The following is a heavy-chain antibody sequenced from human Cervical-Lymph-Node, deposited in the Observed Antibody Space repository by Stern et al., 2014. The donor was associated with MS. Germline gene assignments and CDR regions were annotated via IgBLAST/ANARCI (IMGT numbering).Heavy chain of an antibody. Sequence: VHLQESGPGLVKPSETLSLTCTVSGASITPYYLSWIWLSQRHGLAWIGFIYYSGSTYYSPSLKSRAIISVDTSKNQFSLKMNSVTAADTAVYYCAAQSQVWLPFDRWGRGTLVTVSS. V-gene: IGHV4-59*01. D-gene: IGHD5-12*01. CDR2: IYYSGST. J-gene: IGHJ4*02. CDR3: AAQSQVWLPFDR. CDR1: GASITPYY.